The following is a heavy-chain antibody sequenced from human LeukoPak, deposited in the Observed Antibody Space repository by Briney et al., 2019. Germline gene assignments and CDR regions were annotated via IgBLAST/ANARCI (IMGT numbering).Heavy chain of an antibody. CDR3: ARGGRYDSSGYSSWAFDI. V-gene: IGHV3-30-3*01. CDR1: GLTVSSNH. Sequence: GGSLRLSCAVSGLTVSSNHMSWVRQAPGKGLEWVAVISYDGSNKYYADSVKGRFTISRDNSKNTLYLQMNSLRAEDTAVYYCARGGRYDSSGYSSWAFDIWGQGTMVTVSS. D-gene: IGHD3-22*01. J-gene: IGHJ3*02. CDR2: ISYDGSNK.